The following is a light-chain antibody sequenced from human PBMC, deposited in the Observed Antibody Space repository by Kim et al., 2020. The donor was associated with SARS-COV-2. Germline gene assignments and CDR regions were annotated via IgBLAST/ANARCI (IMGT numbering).Light chain of an antibody. Sequence: PGQSVTISCSGTARDIGAYYRVSWYQQTPGTAPKLMIFEITERPSGVPDRFSGSRSGNMASLTISGLQPEDEAYYYCASYTMDTTWIFGGGTRLTVL. V-gene: IGLV2-18*02. CDR3: ASYTMDTTWI. CDR1: ARDIGAYYR. CDR2: EIT. J-gene: IGLJ2*01.